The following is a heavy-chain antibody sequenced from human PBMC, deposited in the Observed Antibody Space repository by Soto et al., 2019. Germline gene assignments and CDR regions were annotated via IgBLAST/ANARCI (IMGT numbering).Heavy chain of an antibody. CDR3: ARDRITGTYSYYYGMDV. J-gene: IGHJ6*02. D-gene: IGHD1-20*01. Sequence: PSETLSLTCTVSGGSISSGDYYWSWIRQPPGKGLEWIGYIYYSGSTYYNPSPKSRVTISVDTSKNQFSLKLSSVTAADTAVYYCARDRITGTYSYYYGMDVWGQGTTVTVSS. CDR2: IYYSGST. V-gene: IGHV4-30-4*01. CDR1: GGSISSGDYY.